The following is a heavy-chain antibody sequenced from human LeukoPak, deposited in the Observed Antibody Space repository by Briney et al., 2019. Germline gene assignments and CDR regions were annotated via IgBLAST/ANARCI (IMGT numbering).Heavy chain of an antibody. CDR2: IYTSGST. D-gene: IGHD2-15*01. CDR1: GGSIGSYY. Sequence: SETLSLTCTVSGGSIGSYYWSWIRQPAGKGLEWIGRIYTSGSTNYNPSLKSRVTMSVDTSKNQFSLKLSSVTAADTAVYYCARGPPVGYCSGGSCYSRDYYYYMDVWGKGTTVTVSS. J-gene: IGHJ6*03. CDR3: ARGPPVGYCSGGSCYSRDYYYYMDV. V-gene: IGHV4-4*07.